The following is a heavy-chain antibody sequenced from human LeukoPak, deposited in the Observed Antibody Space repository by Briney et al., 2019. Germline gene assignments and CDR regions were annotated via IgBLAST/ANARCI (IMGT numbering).Heavy chain of an antibody. CDR3: ATETNGRHYDY. J-gene: IGHJ4*02. CDR1: GLTFSTSG. CDR2: IGPTGSDR. Sequence: VKPGGSLRLSCTASGLTFSTSGFNWVRQAPGKGLEWVASIGPTGSDRYHADSIKGRFTISRDNANNFLYLQMNSLRAEDMAVYYCATETNGRHYDYWGQGTLLTVPS. V-gene: IGHV3-21*06. D-gene: IGHD1-14*01.